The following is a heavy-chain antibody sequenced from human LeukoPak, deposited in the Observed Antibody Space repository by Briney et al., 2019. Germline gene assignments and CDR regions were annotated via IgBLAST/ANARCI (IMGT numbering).Heavy chain of an antibody. J-gene: IGHJ4*02. CDR2: IYTSGST. CDR3: AAYYYGSGVFDY. Sequence: PSETLSLTCTVSGGSISSGSYYWSWIRQPAGKGLEWIGRIYTSGSTNYNPSLKSRVTISVDTSKNQFSLKLSSVTAADTAVYYCAAYYYGSGVFDYWGQGTLATVSS. V-gene: IGHV4-61*02. D-gene: IGHD3-10*01. CDR1: GGSISSGSYY.